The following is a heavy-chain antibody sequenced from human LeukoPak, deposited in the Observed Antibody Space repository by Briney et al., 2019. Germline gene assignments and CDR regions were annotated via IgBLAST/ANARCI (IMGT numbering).Heavy chain of an antibody. CDR1: GFTFGSFA. J-gene: IGHJ6*03. CDR3: VKDGSWGDYQFYFYMDV. Sequence: GGSLRLSCEASGFTFGSFAMSWVRQAPGKGLGWLLGISASGYYTYYADSVKGRFTISRDNSKSTLYIEMNSLRAEDTAVYYCVKDGSWGDYQFYFYMDVWGKGTTVTVSS. D-gene: IGHD2-2*01. V-gene: IGHV3-23*01. CDR2: ISASGYYT.